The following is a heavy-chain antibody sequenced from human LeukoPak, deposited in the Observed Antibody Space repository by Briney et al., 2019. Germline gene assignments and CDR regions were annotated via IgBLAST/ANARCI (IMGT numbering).Heavy chain of an antibody. V-gene: IGHV4-39*01. J-gene: IGHJ5*02. D-gene: IGHD1-1*01. CDR1: GGSISSSSHS. CDR3: AQSLGSGNWIGNWFDP. Sequence: SETLSLTCTVSGGSISSSSHSWGWIRQPPGKGLEWTGTIYYTGKTYYNPSLESRLTISVDTSKNQFSLKLTSVTAADTAIYYCAQSLGSGNWIGNWFDPWGQGTLVTVSS. CDR2: IYYTGKT.